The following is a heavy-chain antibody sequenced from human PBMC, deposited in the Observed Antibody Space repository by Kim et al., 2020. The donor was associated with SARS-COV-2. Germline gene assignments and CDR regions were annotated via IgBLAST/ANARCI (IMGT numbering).Heavy chain of an antibody. CDR3: AREGKQLAQPLEQNDAFDI. V-gene: IGHV4-4*02. J-gene: IGHJ3*02. D-gene: IGHD6-19*01. CDR1: GGSISSSNW. CDR2: IYHSGST. Sequence: SETLSLTCAVSGGSISSSNWWSWVRQPPGKGLEWIGEIYHSGSTNYNPSLKSRVTISVDKSKNQFSLKLSSVTAADTAVYYCAREGKQLAQPLEQNDAFDIWGQGTMVTVSS.